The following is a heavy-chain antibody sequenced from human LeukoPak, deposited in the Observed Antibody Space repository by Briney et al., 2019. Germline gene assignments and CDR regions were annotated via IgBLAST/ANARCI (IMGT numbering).Heavy chain of an antibody. D-gene: IGHD5-24*01. CDR1: VCTFSSYS. V-gene: IGHV1-69*02. J-gene: IGHJ6*02. CDR3: ARRGLQTYYGMDV. Sequence: SVNVSCKASVCTFSSYSISWVRQAPGQGLEWMGRIIPILGIANYAQKFQGRVTITADKSTSTAYMELSSLRSEDTAVYYCARRGLQTYYGMDVWGQGTTVTVSS. CDR2: IIPILGIA.